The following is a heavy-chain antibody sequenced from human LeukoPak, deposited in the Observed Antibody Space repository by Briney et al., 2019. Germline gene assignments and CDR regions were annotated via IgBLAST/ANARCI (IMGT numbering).Heavy chain of an antibody. CDR3: VRLFLTDGRDYYPDY. Sequence: GGSLRLSCAASGVTFSYHYMDWVRQAPGKGLEWVGRTRNKVYSYTTEYAASVKGRFTISRDASKNSVYLQMSSLKTEDTAVYYSVRLFLTDGRDYYPDYWGQGTLVTVSS. D-gene: IGHD3-22*01. CDR2: TRNKVYSYTT. CDR1: GVTFSYHY. V-gene: IGHV3-72*01. J-gene: IGHJ4*02.